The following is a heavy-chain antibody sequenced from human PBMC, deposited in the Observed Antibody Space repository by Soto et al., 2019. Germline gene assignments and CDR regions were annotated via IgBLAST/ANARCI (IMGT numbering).Heavy chain of an antibody. CDR2: IYYSGST. CDR3: AGVRRGWYNEFDY. D-gene: IGHD6-19*01. CDR1: GGSVSSGSYY. J-gene: IGHJ4*02. Sequence: SETLSLTCTVSGGSVSSGSYYWSWIRQPPGKGLEWIGYIYYSGSTNYNPSLKSRVTISVDTSKNQFSLKLSSVTAADTAVYYCAGVRRGWYNEFDYWGQGTLVTVSS. V-gene: IGHV4-61*01.